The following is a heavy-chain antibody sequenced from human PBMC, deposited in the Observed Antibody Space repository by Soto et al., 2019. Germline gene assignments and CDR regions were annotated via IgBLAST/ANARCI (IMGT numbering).Heavy chain of an antibody. CDR1: GFIFSNCS. D-gene: IGHD6-6*01. J-gene: IGHJ4*02. CDR3: AKEGEYSSSSYFDY. CDR2: ISGSGGST. Sequence: GGSLRLSCAASGFIFSNCSMSWVRQAPGKGLEWVSAISGSGGSTYYADSVKGRFTISRDNSKNTLYLQMNSLRAEDTAVYYCAKEGEYSSSSYFDYWGQGTLVTVSS. V-gene: IGHV3-23*01.